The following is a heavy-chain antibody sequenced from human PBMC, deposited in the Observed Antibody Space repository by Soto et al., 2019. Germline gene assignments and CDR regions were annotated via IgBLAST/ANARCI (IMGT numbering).Heavy chain of an antibody. Sequence: PGGSLRLSCAASGFTFSSYAMSWVRQAPGKGLEWVSAISGSGGSTYYADSVKGRFTISRDNSKNTLYLQMNSLRAEDTAVYYCAKRPNYDYGDFHDAFDIWGQGTMVTVSS. CDR1: GFTFSSYA. D-gene: IGHD4-17*01. CDR2: ISGSGGST. CDR3: AKRPNYDYGDFHDAFDI. V-gene: IGHV3-23*01. J-gene: IGHJ3*02.